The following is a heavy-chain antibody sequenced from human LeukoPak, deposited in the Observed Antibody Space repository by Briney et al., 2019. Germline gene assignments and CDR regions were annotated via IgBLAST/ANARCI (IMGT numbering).Heavy chain of an antibody. CDR2: IYHSGST. D-gene: IGHD3-10*01. Sequence: SETLSLTCTVSGYSISSGYYWGWSRPPPGKGLEWIGSIYHSGSTYYTPSLKSRVTISVDTSKNQFSLQLSSVTAADTAVYYCARPRRTMLAIYGHYFDYWGQGTLVTVSS. CDR1: GYSISSGYY. CDR3: ARPRRTMLAIYGHYFDY. J-gene: IGHJ4*02. V-gene: IGHV4-38-2*02.